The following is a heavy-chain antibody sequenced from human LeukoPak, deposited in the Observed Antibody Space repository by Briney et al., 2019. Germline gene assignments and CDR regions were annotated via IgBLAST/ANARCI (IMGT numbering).Heavy chain of an antibody. V-gene: IGHV3-30*19. CDR1: GFTFSSYG. J-gene: IGHJ4*02. D-gene: IGHD5-18*01. Sequence: GGSLRLSCAASGFTFSSYGMHWVRQAPGKGLEWVAVIWYDGSNKYYADSVKGRFTISRDNSKNTLYLQMNSLRAEDTAVYYCARDALIQLWFLDYWGQGTLVTVSS. CDR3: ARDALIQLWFLDY. CDR2: IWYDGSNK.